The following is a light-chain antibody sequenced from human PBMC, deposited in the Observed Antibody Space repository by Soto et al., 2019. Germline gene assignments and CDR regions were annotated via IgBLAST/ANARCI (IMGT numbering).Light chain of an antibody. CDR2: GAS. CDR1: QSVSSSY. CDR3: QQYGSSPRT. J-gene: IGKJ1*01. V-gene: IGKV3-20*01. Sequence: EIVLTQSPGTLSLSPGERATLSCRASQSVSSSYLAWYQQKPGQAPRLLIYGASSRATGIPDRFSGSGSGTDFTLTISILEPEDFAVYYCQQYGSSPRTFGQVTTVEIK.